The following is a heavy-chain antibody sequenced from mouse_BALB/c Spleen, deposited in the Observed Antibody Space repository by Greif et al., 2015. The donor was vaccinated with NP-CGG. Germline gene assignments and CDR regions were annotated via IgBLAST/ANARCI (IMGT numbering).Heavy chain of an antibody. Sequence: EVQLQQSGAELVRSGASVKLSCTASGFNIKDYYMHWVKQRPEQGLEWIGWIDPENGDTEYAPKFQGKATMTADTSSNTAYLQLSGLTSEDTAVYYCNAGAQLRPFAYWGQGTLVTVSA. D-gene: IGHD2-4*01. CDR2: IDPENGDT. CDR3: NAGAQLRPFAY. V-gene: IGHV14-4*02. CDR1: GFNIKDYY. J-gene: IGHJ3*01.